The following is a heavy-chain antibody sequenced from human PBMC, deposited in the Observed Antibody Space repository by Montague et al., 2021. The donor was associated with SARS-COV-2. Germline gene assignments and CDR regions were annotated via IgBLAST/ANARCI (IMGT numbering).Heavy chain of an antibody. V-gene: IGHV4-34*01. D-gene: IGHD3-3*01. CDR3: ARGADYDFWSGFLRYKWFDP. J-gene: IGHJ5*02. CDR2: INHSGST. CDR1: GGSFSVSGYY. Sequence: SETLSLTCAVYGGSFSVSGYYWSWIRQPQAKGLEWIGEINHSGSTNYNPSLKSRLTISVDTSKKQFSLKLNSMTAADTAVYYCARGADYDFWSGFLRYKWFDPWGLGTPVTVSS.